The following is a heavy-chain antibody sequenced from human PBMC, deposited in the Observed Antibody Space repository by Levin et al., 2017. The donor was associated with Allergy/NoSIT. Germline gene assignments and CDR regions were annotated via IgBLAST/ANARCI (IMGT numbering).Heavy chain of an antibody. J-gene: IGHJ6*02. CDR1: GFTFSSYS. CDR2: ISSSSSYI. CDR3: ARDSSRGSGSYIPYGMDV. Sequence: GGSLRLSCAASGFTFSSYSMNWVRQAPGKGLEWVSSISSSSSYIYYADSVKGRFTISRDNAKNSLYLQMNSLRAEDTAVYYCARDSSRGSGSYIPYGMDVWGQGTTVTVSS. V-gene: IGHV3-21*01. D-gene: IGHD3-10*01.